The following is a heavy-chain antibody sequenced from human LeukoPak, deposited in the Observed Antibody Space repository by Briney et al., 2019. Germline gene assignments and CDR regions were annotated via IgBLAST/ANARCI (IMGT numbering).Heavy chain of an antibody. Sequence: GGSLRLSCAASGFTFSSYAISWVRQAPGKGLEWVSAISGSGGSTYYADSVKGRFTISRDNSKNTLYLQMNSLRAEDTAVYYCAKSRVGYVALDYWGQGTLVTVSS. D-gene: IGHD5-12*01. CDR2: ISGSGGST. V-gene: IGHV3-23*01. CDR3: AKSRVGYVALDY. J-gene: IGHJ4*02. CDR1: GFTFSSYA.